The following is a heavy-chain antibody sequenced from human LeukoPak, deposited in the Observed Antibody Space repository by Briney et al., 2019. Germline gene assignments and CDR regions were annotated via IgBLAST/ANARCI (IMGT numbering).Heavy chain of an antibody. CDR2: IYYSGST. CDR3: AGRYSSLFDY. Sequence: SETLSLTCTVSGGSISSYYWSWLRPPPGKGLEWIGYIYYSGSTNYNPSLKSRVTISVDTSKNQFSLKLSSVTAADTAVYYCAGRYSSLFDYWGQGTLVTVSS. J-gene: IGHJ4*02. CDR1: GGSISSYY. V-gene: IGHV4-59*01. D-gene: IGHD6-6*01.